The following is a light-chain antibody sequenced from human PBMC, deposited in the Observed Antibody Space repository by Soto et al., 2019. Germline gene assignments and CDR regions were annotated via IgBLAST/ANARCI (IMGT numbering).Light chain of an antibody. V-gene: IGKV1-5*03. J-gene: IGKJ1*01. CDR3: QQYNSYSWT. Sequence: DIQMTLSPSTLSASVGDRVTITCRASQSISSWLAWYQQKPGKAPKLLIYKASSLESGVPSRFSGSGSGTEFTLTISSLQPDDFATYYCQQYNSYSWTFGQGTKVEIK. CDR2: KAS. CDR1: QSISSW.